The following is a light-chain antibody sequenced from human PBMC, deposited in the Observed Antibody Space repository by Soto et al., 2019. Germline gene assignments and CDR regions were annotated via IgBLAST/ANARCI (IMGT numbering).Light chain of an antibody. CDR2: RAS. V-gene: IGKV3-15*01. Sequence: VMTQSPATLSVSPGESATLSCRASQNIYSNIAWYQQRPGQAPRLLIYRASTRATGVQARFSGSGSGTEFTLTISSLQSEDFTVYSCIQYHNLWAFGQGTKVDIK. J-gene: IGKJ1*01. CDR3: IQYHNLWA. CDR1: QNIYSN.